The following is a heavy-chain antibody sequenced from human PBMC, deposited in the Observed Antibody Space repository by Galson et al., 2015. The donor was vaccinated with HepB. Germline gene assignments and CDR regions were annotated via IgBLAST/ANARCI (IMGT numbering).Heavy chain of an antibody. Sequence: QSGAEVKEPGESLRISCKGSGYSFTNYWINWVRQMPGKGLEWVGRIDPSNSYTNYSPSFRGRVTITADKSISTAYLQWTSLKASDTAMFYCARLLAATGTRGMDVWGQGTTVTVSS. D-gene: IGHD6-13*01. CDR2: IDPSNSYT. CDR1: GYSFTNYW. V-gene: IGHV5-10-1*01. J-gene: IGHJ6*02. CDR3: ARLLAATGTRGMDV.